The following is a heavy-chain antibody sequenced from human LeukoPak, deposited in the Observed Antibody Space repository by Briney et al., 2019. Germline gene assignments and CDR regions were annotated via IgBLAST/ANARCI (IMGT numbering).Heavy chain of an antibody. D-gene: IGHD5-18*01. CDR3: ARVGYSYGSYYFDY. CDR1: GYTFTSYD. V-gene: IGHV1-8*03. Sequence: ASVKVSCKASGYTFTSYDINWVRQATGQGLEWMGWMNPNSGNTGYAQKFQGRVTITRNTSISTAYMELSSLRSEDTAVYHCARVGYSYGSYYFDYWGQGTLVTVSS. CDR2: MNPNSGNT. J-gene: IGHJ4*02.